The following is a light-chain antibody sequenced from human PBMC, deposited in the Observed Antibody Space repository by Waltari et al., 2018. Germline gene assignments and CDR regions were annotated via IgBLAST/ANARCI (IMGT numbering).Light chain of an antibody. Sequence: SFELTQTSSLSVSPGQTVRISCSGDVLANKYARWFQQKPGQAPVLIIFRDTERPSGIPERFSGSSSGTTATLIIRGAQVEDEGDYYCYAAADNNLGVFGGGTKMTVL. V-gene: IGLV3-27*01. J-gene: IGLJ2*01. CDR1: VLANKY. CDR3: YAAADNNLGV. CDR2: RDT.